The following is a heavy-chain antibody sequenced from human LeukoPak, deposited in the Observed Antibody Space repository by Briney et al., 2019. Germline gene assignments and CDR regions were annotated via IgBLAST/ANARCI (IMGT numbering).Heavy chain of an antibody. CDR1: GGTFSSYA. Sequence: SVKVSCKASGGTFSSYAISWVRQAPGQGLEWMGGIIPIFGTANYAQKFQGRVTITADKSTSTAYMELSSLRSEDTAVYYCARRLVGYCSGGSCYSQIDFDYWGQGTLVTVSS. J-gene: IGHJ4*02. CDR3: ARRLVGYCSGGSCYSQIDFDY. V-gene: IGHV1-69*06. D-gene: IGHD2-15*01. CDR2: IIPIFGTA.